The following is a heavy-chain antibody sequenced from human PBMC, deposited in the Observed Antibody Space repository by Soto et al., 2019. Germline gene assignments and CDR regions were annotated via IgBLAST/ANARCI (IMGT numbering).Heavy chain of an antibody. J-gene: IGHJ4*02. V-gene: IGHV3-23*01. CDR1: GFTLNNYV. Sequence: PGGSLRRSCAASGFTLNNYVVNCVRQAPGKGLEWVSGISGNDATTHYADSVQGRFTISRDSSKNTLYLQMNSLRAEDTAVYYCAKDRLGGNFDYWGQGTQVTVSS. CDR2: ISGNDATT. CDR3: AKDRLGGNFDY.